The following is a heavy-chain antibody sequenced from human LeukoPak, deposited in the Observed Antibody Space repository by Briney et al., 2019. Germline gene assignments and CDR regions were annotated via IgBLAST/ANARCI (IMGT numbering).Heavy chain of an antibody. CDR1: GGSISSGGYY. V-gene: IGHV4-31*03. CDR2: IYYSGST. D-gene: IGHD3-3*01. J-gene: IGHJ4*02. Sequence: SETLSLTCTVSGGSISSGGYYWSWIRQHPGKGLEWIGYIYYSGSTYYNPSLKSRVTISVDTSKNQFSLKLSSVTAADTAVYYCASGPYDFWSGYDHWGQGTLVTVSS. CDR3: ASGPYDFWSGYDH.